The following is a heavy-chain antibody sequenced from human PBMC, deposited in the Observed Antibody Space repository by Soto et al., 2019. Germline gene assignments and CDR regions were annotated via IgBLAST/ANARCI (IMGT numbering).Heavy chain of an antibody. CDR3: ARLVGDYGYYYYGMDV. CDR2: IYPGDSDT. D-gene: IGHD4-17*01. V-gene: IGHV5-51*01. J-gene: IGHJ6*02. Sequence: GESLKISCKGSGYSFTNYWIGWVRQMSGKGLEWMGIIYPGDSDTRYSPSFQGQVTISADKSISTAYLQWSSLKASDTAMYYCARLVGDYGYYYYGMDVWGQGTTVTVSS. CDR1: GYSFTNYW.